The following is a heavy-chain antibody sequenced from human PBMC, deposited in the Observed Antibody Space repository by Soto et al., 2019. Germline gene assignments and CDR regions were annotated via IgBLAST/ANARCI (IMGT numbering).Heavy chain of an antibody. V-gene: IGHV4-61*01. CDR3: ARVRIAARPLNGMDV. J-gene: IGHJ6*02. CDR1: GVSVSNGRYC. D-gene: IGHD6-6*01. CDR2: IYYSGST. Sequence: SDTLSLTRTVSGVSVSNGRYCWRWIRQPPGKGLEWIGYIYYSGSTNYNPSLKSRVTISVDTSKNQFSLKLSSVTAADTAVYYCARVRIAARPLNGMDVWGQGTTVTVSS.